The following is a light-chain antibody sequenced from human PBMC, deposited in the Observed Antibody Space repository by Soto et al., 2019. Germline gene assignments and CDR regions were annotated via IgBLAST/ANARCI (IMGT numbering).Light chain of an antibody. CDR2: DVS. J-gene: IGLJ1*01. CDR1: SSDVGGYNY. CDR3: AAWDDSLSGPV. Sequence: QSVLTEPASVPGSPGQSITISCTGTSSDVGGYNYVSWYQQHPGKAPKLMIYDVSNRPSGVSNRFSGSKSGTSASLAICGLRSEDEADYYCAAWDDSLSGPVFGTGTKVTVL. V-gene: IGLV2-14*01.